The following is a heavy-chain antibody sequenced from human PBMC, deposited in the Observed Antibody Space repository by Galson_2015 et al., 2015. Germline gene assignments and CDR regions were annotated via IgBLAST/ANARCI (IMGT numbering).Heavy chain of an antibody. CDR2: ISSTTTYI. CDR1: EFTFSSYY. Sequence: SLRLSCAASEFTFSSYYMSWVRQAPGKGLEWVSSISSTTTYIYYADSVKGRFTISRDNAKNSLYLQMHSLGAEDTAVYYCARQILDHDFWSGYYPTNFDYWGQGTLVTVSS. CDR3: ARQILDHDFWSGYYPTNFDY. D-gene: IGHD3-3*01. J-gene: IGHJ4*02. V-gene: IGHV3-21*01.